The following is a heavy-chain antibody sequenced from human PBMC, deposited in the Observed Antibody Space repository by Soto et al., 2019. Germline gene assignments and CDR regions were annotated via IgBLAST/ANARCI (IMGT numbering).Heavy chain of an antibody. CDR1: GYTLTSYG. D-gene: IGHD2-2*01. V-gene: IGHV1-18*01. Sequence: ASVKVSCKASGYTLTSYGISWVRQAPGQGLEWMGWISAYNGNTNYAQKLQGRVTMTTDTSTSTAYMELRSLRSDDTAVYYCARAPYCSSTSCSSFDYWGQGTLVTVSS. J-gene: IGHJ4*02. CDR3: ARAPYCSSTSCSSFDY. CDR2: ISAYNGNT.